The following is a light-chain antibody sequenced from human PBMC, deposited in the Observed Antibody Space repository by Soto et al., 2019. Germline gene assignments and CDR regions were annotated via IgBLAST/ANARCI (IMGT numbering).Light chain of an antibody. Sequence: IVLAPYPATLSFTPGESAPLSCRASQSVSTTVAWYHQKPGQAPRVLIYGASTRATGIPARFSGSGSGTEFTLTISSLQSEDVAVYYCQQYKNWPRTFGQGTKVDIK. V-gene: IGKV3-15*01. CDR2: GAS. J-gene: IGKJ1*01. CDR3: QQYKNWPRT. CDR1: QSVSTT.